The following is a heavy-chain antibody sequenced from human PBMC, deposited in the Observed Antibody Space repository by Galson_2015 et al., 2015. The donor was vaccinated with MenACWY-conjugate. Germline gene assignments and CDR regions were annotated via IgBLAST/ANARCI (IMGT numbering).Heavy chain of an antibody. V-gene: IGHV3-74*01. Sequence: SLRLSCAAYGFTFSRYWMHWVRQAPGKGLVWVSRINSDGSSASYADSVKGRFTISRDNAKNTLYLQMNSLRDEDTAVYYCARGRGGDNAFDYWGQGPLVTVSS. CDR2: INSDGSSA. CDR1: GFTFSRYW. D-gene: IGHD2-21*02. J-gene: IGHJ4*02. CDR3: ARGRGGDNAFDY.